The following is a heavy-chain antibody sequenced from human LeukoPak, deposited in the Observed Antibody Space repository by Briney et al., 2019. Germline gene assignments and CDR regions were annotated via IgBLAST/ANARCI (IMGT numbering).Heavy chain of an antibody. CDR1: GFTLSHYG. V-gene: IGHV3-30*02. Sequence: GGSLRLSCAASGFTLSHYGINWVRQAPGKGLEWVTLIGYDATKKYYTDSVMGRFSVSRDNSKNSVSLQMNSLTPEDTSIYHCARGINYFDLWGRGTLVTVSS. CDR3: ARGINYFDL. J-gene: IGHJ2*01. CDR2: IGYDATKK. D-gene: IGHD5-24*01.